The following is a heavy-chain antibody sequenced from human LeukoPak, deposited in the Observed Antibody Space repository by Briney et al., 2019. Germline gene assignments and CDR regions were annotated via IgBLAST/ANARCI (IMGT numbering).Heavy chain of an antibody. J-gene: IGHJ4*02. Sequence: GGSLRLSCVGSGFTFSSHAMSWVRQAPEKGLEWVSGIYESGQTTHYADSVKGRFPISRDNSENTLYLQMDSLRGEDTAIYYCAKDYRIGYSDHFDYWGQGALVTVSS. V-gene: IGHV3-23*01. D-gene: IGHD2-21*01. CDR1: GFTFSSHA. CDR3: AKDYRIGYSDHFDY. CDR2: IYESGQTT.